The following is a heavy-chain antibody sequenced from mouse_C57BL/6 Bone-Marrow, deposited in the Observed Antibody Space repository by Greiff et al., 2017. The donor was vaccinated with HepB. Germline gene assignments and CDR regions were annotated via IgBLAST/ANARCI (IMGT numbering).Heavy chain of an antibody. D-gene: IGHD2-4*01. CDR3: ARPYDYVGPSWFAY. CDR1: GYAFSSSW. CDR2: IYPGDGDT. V-gene: IGHV1-82*01. Sequence: QVQLKQSGPELVKPGASVKISCKASGYAFSSSWMNWVKQRPGKGLEWIGRIYPGDGDTNYNGKFKGKATLTADKSSSTAYMQLSSLTSEDSAVYFCARPYDYVGPSWFAYWGQGTLVTVSA. J-gene: IGHJ3*01.